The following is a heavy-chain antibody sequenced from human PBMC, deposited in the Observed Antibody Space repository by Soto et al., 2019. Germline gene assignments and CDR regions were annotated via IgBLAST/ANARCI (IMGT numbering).Heavy chain of an antibody. CDR3: ARDSLLSPPRFDC. CDR2: IYYSGST. Sequence: SETLSLTCSVSGGSISGVDYYWSWIRQPPGKGLEWIGYIYYSGSTYYNPSLKSRVTISLATSKNQFSLKLTSVTAADTAVYYCARDSLLSPPRFDCWGQGTLVTVSS. V-gene: IGHV4-30-4*01. CDR1: GGSISGVDYY. J-gene: IGHJ4*02. D-gene: IGHD3-10*01.